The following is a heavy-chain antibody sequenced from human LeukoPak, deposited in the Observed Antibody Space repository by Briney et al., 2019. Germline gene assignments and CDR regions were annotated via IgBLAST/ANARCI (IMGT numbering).Heavy chain of an antibody. CDR1: GFTFSSYA. Sequence: GGSLRLSCAASGFTFSSYAMSWVRQAPGKGLEWVSAISGSGGSTYYADSVKGRFTISRDNSKNTLYLQMNSLRAEDTAVYYCAKGSGSGSYYKVIFDYWGQGTLVTVSS. J-gene: IGHJ4*02. V-gene: IGHV3-23*01. D-gene: IGHD3-10*01. CDR2: ISGSGGST. CDR3: AKGSGSGSYYKVIFDY.